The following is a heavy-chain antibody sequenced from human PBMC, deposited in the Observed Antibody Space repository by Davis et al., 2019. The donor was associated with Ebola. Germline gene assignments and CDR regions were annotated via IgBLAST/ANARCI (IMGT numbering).Heavy chain of an antibody. V-gene: IGHV4-34*01. J-gene: IGHJ4*02. Sequence: MPSETLSLTCAVYGGSFSGYYWSWIRQPPGKGLEWIGEINHSGSTNYNPSLKSRVTISVDTSKNQFSLKLSSVTAADTAVYYCARGHWGNYFDYWGQGTLVTVS. CDR1: GGSFSGYY. D-gene: IGHD7-27*01. CDR3: ARGHWGNYFDY. CDR2: INHSGST.